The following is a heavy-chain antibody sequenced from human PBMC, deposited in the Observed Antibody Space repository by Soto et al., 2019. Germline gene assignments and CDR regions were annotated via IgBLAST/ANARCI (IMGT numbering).Heavy chain of an antibody. CDR2: IVVASGRT. V-gene: IGHV1-58*02. Sequence: SVKVSCKASGFDFGSFGIQFLRQTRGRGLEWIGWIVVASGRTNYARQFQGRVAFSRDMSSTTAYMDLYDLKSDDTAVYFCSADHPHTAIGWPVWGQGTTVTVPS. CDR1: GFDFGSFG. D-gene: IGHD4-17*01. CDR3: SADHPHTAIGWPV. J-gene: IGHJ6*02.